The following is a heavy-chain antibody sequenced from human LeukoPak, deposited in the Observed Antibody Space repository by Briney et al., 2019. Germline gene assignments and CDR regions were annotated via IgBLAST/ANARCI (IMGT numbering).Heavy chain of an antibody. CDR3: AKVFVLMRGTPENWFDP. J-gene: IGHJ5*02. CDR1: GFTFSNYA. V-gene: IGHV3-30*18. CDR2: ISDHGSEK. Sequence: GGSLRLSCAASGFTFSNYAIHWVRQAPGKGLEWVAVISDHGSEKYYADSVRGRFTISRDNSMDTLYLQMNSLRDEDTAIYFCAKVFVLMRGTPENWFDPWGQGTLVTVSS. D-gene: IGHD1-14*01.